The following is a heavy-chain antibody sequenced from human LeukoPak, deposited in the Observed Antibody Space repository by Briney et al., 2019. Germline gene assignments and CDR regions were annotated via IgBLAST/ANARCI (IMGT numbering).Heavy chain of an antibody. J-gene: IGHJ4*02. Sequence: GGSLRLSCAASGFTFSNYWMSWVRQTPGKGLEWVAYISTRDNVIYYADSVKGRFAISTDSAENSVYLQLNRLTVEDTAVYYCAREQWFRWDFWGQGILVSVSS. CDR3: AREQWFRWDF. CDR1: GFTFSNYW. D-gene: IGHD3-22*01. CDR2: ISTRDNVI. V-gene: IGHV3-11*01.